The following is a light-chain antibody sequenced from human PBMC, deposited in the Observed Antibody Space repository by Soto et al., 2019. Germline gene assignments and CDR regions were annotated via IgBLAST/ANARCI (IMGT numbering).Light chain of an antibody. V-gene: IGKV1-12*01. J-gene: IGKJ4*01. CDR2: SAS. Sequence: IQVTQSPSSVSASVGDRVTVTCLASQPISSWLAWYQQKPGQPPNLLIYSASTLRSGVPSRFSGSESGTLFTLTITNLQPEDFATYYCQQASSFPLTFGGGTKVEVK. CDR1: QPISSW. CDR3: QQASSFPLT.